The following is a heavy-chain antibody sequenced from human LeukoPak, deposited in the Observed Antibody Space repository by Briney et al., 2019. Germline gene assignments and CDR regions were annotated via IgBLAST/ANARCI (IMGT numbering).Heavy chain of an antibody. CDR2: IIPIFGTA. V-gene: IGHV1-69*13. CDR1: GGTFSSYA. D-gene: IGHD3-3*01. CDR3: ALAHGKTSRGFLDY. Sequence: SVKVSCKASGGTFSSYAISWVRQAPGQGLEWMGGIIPIFGTANYAQKFQGRVTITADESTSTAYMELSSLRSEDTAVYYCALAHGKTSRGFLDYWGQGTLVTVSS. J-gene: IGHJ4*02.